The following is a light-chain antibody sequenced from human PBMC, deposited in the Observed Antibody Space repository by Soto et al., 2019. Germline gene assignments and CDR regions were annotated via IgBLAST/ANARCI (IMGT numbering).Light chain of an antibody. V-gene: IGKV3-20*01. CDR2: GAS. CDR1: QSISSTY. J-gene: IGKJ1*01. Sequence: EIVLTQSPGTLSLSPGERATLSCRASQSISSTYLAWYQQRPGQAPRLLIYGASSRATGIPDRFSGSGSGTDFTRTISRLEPEDFAVYYCQQYGGLWTFGQGTKVEIK. CDR3: QQYGGLWT.